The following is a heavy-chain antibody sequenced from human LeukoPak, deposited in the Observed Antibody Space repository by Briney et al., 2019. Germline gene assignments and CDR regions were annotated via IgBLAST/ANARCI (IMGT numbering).Heavy chain of an antibody. J-gene: IGHJ4*02. CDR3: ARDLGALGPLDY. Sequence: SSVKVSCKASGGTFSSYAISWVRQAPGQGLEWMGRIIPIFGTANYAQKFRGRVTITTDESTSTAYMELSSLRSEDTAVYYCARDLGALGPLDYWGQGTLVTVSS. CDR1: GGTFSSYA. D-gene: IGHD4/OR15-4a*01. V-gene: IGHV1-69*05. CDR2: IIPIFGTA.